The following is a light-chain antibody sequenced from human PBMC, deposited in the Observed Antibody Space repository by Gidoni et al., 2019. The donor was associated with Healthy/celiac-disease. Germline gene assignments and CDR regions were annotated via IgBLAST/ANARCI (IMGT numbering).Light chain of an antibody. CDR1: QSVLYSSNNKNY. Sequence: DIVMTQSPDSLAVSLGERATINCKSSQSVLYSSNNKNYLAWYQQKPGQPPKLLIYWASTRESGVPDRFSGSGSGTDFTLTIRSLQAEDVAVYYCQQYYNTPITFGQGTRLEIK. J-gene: IGKJ5*01. V-gene: IGKV4-1*01. CDR3: QQYYNTPIT. CDR2: WAS.